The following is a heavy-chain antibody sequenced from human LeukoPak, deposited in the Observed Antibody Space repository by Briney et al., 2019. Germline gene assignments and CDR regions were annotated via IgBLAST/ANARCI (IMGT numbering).Heavy chain of an antibody. V-gene: IGHV3-21*01. CDR3: ARDPIVVVTAGGYFDY. CDR1: GFTFSSYS. Sequence: GGSLRLSCAASGFTFSSYSMNWVRQAPGKGLEWVSSISSSSSYIYYADSVKGRFTISRDNAKNSLYLQMNSLRDEDTAVYYCARDPIVVVTAGGYFDYWGQGTLVTVSS. D-gene: IGHD2-21*02. J-gene: IGHJ4*02. CDR2: ISSSSSYI.